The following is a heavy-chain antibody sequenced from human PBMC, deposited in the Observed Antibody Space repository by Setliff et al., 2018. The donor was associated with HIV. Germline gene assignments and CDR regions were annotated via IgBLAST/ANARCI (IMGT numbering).Heavy chain of an antibody. CDR1: GYTLAGYF. J-gene: IGHJ6*03. Sequence: ASVKVSCKASGYTLAGYFMHWVRQAPGQGLEWMGWINPSDGSTTYAQKFQGRVTMTSDTSTSTVYMDLSSLRSEDTAVYYCARGGHYSGSYLPRDYYMDVWGKGTTVTVSS. CDR3: ARGGHYSGSYLPRDYYMDV. CDR2: INPSDGST. D-gene: IGHD1-26*01. V-gene: IGHV1-46*01.